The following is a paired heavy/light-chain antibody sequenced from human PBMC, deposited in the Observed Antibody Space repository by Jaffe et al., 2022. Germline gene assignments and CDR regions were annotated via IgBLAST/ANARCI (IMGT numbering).Light chain of an antibody. Sequence: QSALTQPRSVSESPGQSVTISCTGTSSDVGGYNYVSWYQQHPGKAPKLMIYDVTKRPSGVPDRFSGSKSGSTASLTISGLQAEDEADYYCCSYAASNTWVFGGGTKLTVL. J-gene: IGLJ3*02. CDR2: DVT. CDR3: CSYAASNTWV. CDR1: SSDVGGYNY. V-gene: IGLV2-11*01.
Heavy chain of an antibody. V-gene: IGHV3-48*01. D-gene: IGHD2-15*01. CDR2: ISYSGSLI. J-gene: IGHJ4*02. CDR1: EFPFTSYS. Sequence: EVQLVESGGGLVQPGGSLRLSCVTSEFPFTSYSMNWVRQAPGKGLEWVSFISYSGSLIYYADSVRGRFTISRDNAKNSVYLQLNSLRAEDTAVYYCARGGGCSGGGCYRRFDYWGQGTLVTVSS. CDR3: ARGGGCSGGGCYRRFDY.